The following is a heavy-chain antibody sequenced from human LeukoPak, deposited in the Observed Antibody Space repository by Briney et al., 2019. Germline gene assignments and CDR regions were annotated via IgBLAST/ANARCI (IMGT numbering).Heavy chain of an antibody. CDR1: GYTFTGYY. CDR2: INPNSGGT. D-gene: IGHD6-19*01. CDR3: ARVCPYSSGWYGGFDY. Sequence: ASVKVSCKASGYTFTGYYMHWVRQAPGQGLEWMGWINPNSGGTNYAQKFQGRVTMTRDTSISTAYMELSRPRSDDTAVYYCARVCPYSSGWYGGFDYWGQGTLVTVSS. V-gene: IGHV1-2*02. J-gene: IGHJ4*02.